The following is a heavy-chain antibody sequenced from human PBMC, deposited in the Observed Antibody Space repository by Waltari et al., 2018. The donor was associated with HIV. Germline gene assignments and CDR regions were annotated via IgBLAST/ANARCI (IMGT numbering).Heavy chain of an antibody. CDR2: ISDSGSTR. Sequence: EVQVVESGGGLVQPGGSLGLSRGASGFTFSSSEMNWVRQAPGKGLEWLSYISDSGSTRYYADSVKGRFTISRDNAKNSLYLQMNSLRAEDTAVYYCAATRYYYDSSGRWGQGTLVTVSS. J-gene: IGHJ4*02. D-gene: IGHD3-22*01. CDR1: GFTFSSSE. V-gene: IGHV3-48*03. CDR3: AATRYYYDSSGR.